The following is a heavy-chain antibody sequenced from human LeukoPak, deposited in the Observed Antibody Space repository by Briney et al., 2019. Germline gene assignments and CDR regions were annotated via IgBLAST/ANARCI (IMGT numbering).Heavy chain of an antibody. D-gene: IGHD6-19*01. CDR2: ISPAGGTT. CDR1: GFPFGSEA. V-gene: IGHV3-23*01. J-gene: IGHJ5*02. CDR3: ARVGSGWLRPAYWFDP. Sequence: GGSLRLSCTVSGFPFGSEAMSWVRQAPGRGLEWVSSISPAGGTTYYADSVKGRFTISRDNSKNTLYLQMNSLRAEDTALYYCARVGSGWLRPAYWFDPWGQGTLVTVSS.